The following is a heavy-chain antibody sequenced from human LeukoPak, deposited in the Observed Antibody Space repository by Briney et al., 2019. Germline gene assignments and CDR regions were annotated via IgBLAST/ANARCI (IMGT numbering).Heavy chain of an antibody. CDR2: ISYDGSNK. V-gene: IGHV3-30*03. J-gene: IGHJ4*02. Sequence: GGSLRLSCAASGFTFSSYGMHWVRQAPGKRLEWVAVISYDGSNKYYADSVKGRFTISRDNSKNTLYLQMNSLRDEDTAVYYCASSGSYRFDYWGQGTLVTVSS. D-gene: IGHD1-26*01. CDR3: ASSGSYRFDY. CDR1: GFTFSSYG.